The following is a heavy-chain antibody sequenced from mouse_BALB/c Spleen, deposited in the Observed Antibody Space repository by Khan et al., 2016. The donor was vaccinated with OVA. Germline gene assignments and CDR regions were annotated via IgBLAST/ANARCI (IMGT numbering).Heavy chain of an antibody. CDR1: GFSLTTYG. CDR3: ARQPYYHYNILDY. V-gene: IGHV2-6-1*01. J-gene: IGHJ4*01. Sequence: VQLKESGPGLAAPSQSLSITCTISGFSLTTYGVHWVRQPPGKGLEWLVVIWSDGTTNYNSALKSRLTITKDNSQSQVFLKMNSLQTDDTAIYFGARQPYYHYNILDYWGQGTSVTVSS. CDR2: IWSDGTT. D-gene: IGHD2-4*01.